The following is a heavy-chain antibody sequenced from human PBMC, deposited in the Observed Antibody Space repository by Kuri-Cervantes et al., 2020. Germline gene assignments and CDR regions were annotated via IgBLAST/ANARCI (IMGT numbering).Heavy chain of an antibody. D-gene: IGHD3-22*01. V-gene: IGHV4-34*01. J-gene: IGHJ2*01. CDR2: INHSGST. CDR1: GGSFSGYY. Sequence: GSLRLSCAVYGGSFSGYYWSWIRQPPGKGLEWIGEINHSGSTNYNPSLKSRVTISVDTSKNQFSLRLSSVTAADTAVYYCARAHYDSSGSYSWFFDLWGRGTLVTVSS. CDR3: ARAHYDSSGSYSWFFDL.